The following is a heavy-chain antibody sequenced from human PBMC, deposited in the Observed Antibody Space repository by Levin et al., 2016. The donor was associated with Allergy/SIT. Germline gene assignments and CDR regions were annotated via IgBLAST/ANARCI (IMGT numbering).Heavy chain of an antibody. J-gene: IGHJ4*02. CDR2: ISAYNGNT. D-gene: IGHD3-22*01. CDR3: AADLYYDSSGYSDHDY. V-gene: IGHV1-18*01. Sequence: ASVKVSCKASGYTFTSYGISWVRQAPGQGLEWMGWISAYNGNTNYAQKFQGRVTMTTDTSTSTAYMELRSLRSDDTAVYYCAADLYYDSSGYSDHDYWGQGTLVTVSS. CDR1: GYTFTSYG.